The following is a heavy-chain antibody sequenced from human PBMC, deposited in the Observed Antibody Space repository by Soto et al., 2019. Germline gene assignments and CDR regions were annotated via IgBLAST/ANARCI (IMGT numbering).Heavy chain of an antibody. CDR3: ARHTITMIIDP. D-gene: IGHD3-22*01. CDR2: IYYSGST. CDR1: GCSISSSGYY. Sequence: SETLSLVCTVSGCSISSSGYYWGWIRQPPGKGLEWIGSIYYSGSTYYNPSLKSRVTISVDTSKNQFSLKLSSVTAADTAVYNCARHTITMIIDPWGQGTLVTVSS. J-gene: IGHJ5*02. V-gene: IGHV4-39*01.